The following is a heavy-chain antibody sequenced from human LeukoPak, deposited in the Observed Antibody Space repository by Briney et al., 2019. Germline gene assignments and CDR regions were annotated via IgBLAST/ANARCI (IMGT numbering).Heavy chain of an antibody. Sequence: GGSLRLSCAASGFTFSNYWMSWVRQAPGKGLEWVANMKQDGSEKYYVDSVKGRFTISRDNSKNTLYLQMNSLRAEDTAVYYCARVINSMAFDIWGQGTMVTVSS. CDR1: GFTFSNYW. J-gene: IGHJ3*02. CDR3: ARVINSMAFDI. D-gene: IGHD4-23*01. V-gene: IGHV3-7*01. CDR2: MKQDGSEK.